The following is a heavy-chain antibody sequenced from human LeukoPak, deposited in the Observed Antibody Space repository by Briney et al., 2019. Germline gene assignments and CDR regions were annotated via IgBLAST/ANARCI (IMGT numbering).Heavy chain of an antibody. CDR1: GGSISSGSYY. CDR3: ARHTPYSYGHAGAFDI. V-gene: IGHV4-61*02. D-gene: IGHD5-18*01. Sequence: SQTLSLTCTVSGGSISSGSYYWSWIRQPAGKGLEWIGRIYTSGSTNYNPSLKSRVTISVDTSKNQFSLKLSSVTAADTAVYYCARHTPYSYGHAGAFDIWGQGTMVTVSS. J-gene: IGHJ3*02. CDR2: IYTSGST.